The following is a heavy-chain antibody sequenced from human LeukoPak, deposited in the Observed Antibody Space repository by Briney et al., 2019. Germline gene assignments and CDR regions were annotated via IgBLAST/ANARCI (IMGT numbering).Heavy chain of an antibody. CDR2: IYYSGST. J-gene: IGHJ4*02. CDR3: ARRAGWKDFYYFDY. V-gene: IGHV4-59*12. Sequence: SETLSLTCTVSGGSISSYYWSWIRQPPGKGLEWIGYIYYSGSTNYNPSLKSRVTISVDTSKNQFSLKLSSLTAADTAVYYCARRAGWKDFYYFDYWGQGTLVTVSS. D-gene: IGHD1-1*01. CDR1: GGSISSYY.